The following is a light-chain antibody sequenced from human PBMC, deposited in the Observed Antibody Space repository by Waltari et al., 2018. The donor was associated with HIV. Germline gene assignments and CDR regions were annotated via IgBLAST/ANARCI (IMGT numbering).Light chain of an antibody. CDR3: VLYMGSGISV. V-gene: IGLV8-61*01. J-gene: IGLJ3*02. CDR2: STN. Sequence: QTVVTQEPSFSVSPGGTVTLTCGLSSGSVSTSYYPSWYQPTPGQAPRTLIYSTNSRSSGGPDRFSRSILGNKAALTITGAQADDESDYYCVLYMGSGISVFGGGTKLTVL. CDR1: SGSVSTSYY.